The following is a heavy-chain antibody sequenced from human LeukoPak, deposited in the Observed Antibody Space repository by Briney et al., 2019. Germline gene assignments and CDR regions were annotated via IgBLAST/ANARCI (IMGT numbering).Heavy chain of an antibody. CDR3: AKELTTERTPGVDS. V-gene: IGHV3-15*01. CDR2: IKSKTVGGTL. J-gene: IGHJ4*02. D-gene: IGHD4-17*01. Sequence: PGGSLRLSCAASGFTFSNAWMIWVRQAPGKGLEWVGHIKSKTVGGTLDYAAPVKGRFTISRDNSKKTLYLQVNSLRAEDTAVYFCAKELTTERTPGVDSWGQGTLVTVSS. CDR1: GFTFSNAW.